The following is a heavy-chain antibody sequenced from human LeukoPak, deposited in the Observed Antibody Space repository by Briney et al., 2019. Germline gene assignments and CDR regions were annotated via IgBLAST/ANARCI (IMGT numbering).Heavy chain of an antibody. CDR3: ARDKHRYYYDSSGYYVGY. V-gene: IGHV1-18*01. CDR1: GYTFTSYG. Sequence: ASVKVSCKASGYTFTSYGISWVRQAPGQGLEWMGWISAYNGNTNYAQKLQGRVTMTTDTSTSTAYMELRSLRSDDTAVYYCARDKHRYYYDSSGYYVGYWGQGTLVTVSS. D-gene: IGHD3-22*01. CDR2: ISAYNGNT. J-gene: IGHJ4*02.